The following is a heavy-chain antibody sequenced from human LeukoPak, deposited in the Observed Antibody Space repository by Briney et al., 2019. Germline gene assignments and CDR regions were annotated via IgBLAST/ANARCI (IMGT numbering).Heavy chain of an antibody. Sequence: ASVKVSCKASGYTFTGYYMHWVRQTPGQGLEWMAWINPNSGGTNYAQKFKGRVTMTRDTSISTAYMELSRLRSDDTAVYYCARDLAGPYYYYYYMDVWGKGTTVTVSS. J-gene: IGHJ6*03. CDR2: INPNSGGT. CDR1: GYTFTGYY. D-gene: IGHD6-13*01. V-gene: IGHV1-2*02. CDR3: ARDLAGPYYYYYYMDV.